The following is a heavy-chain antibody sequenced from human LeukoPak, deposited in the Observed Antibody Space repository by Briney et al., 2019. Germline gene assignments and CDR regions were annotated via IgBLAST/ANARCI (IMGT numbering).Heavy chain of an antibody. Sequence: PGGSLRLSCAASGFTFSSYGMSWVRQAPGKGLEWVSGISGSGGSKHYADSVKGRFTISRDNSKNTLYLQMNSLRAEDTAVYYCAKDIKYYDSSGYSPSLFDYWGQGTLVTVSS. CDR3: AKDIKYYDSSGYSPSLFDY. CDR1: GFTFSSYG. D-gene: IGHD3-22*01. V-gene: IGHV3-23*01. J-gene: IGHJ4*02. CDR2: ISGSGGSK.